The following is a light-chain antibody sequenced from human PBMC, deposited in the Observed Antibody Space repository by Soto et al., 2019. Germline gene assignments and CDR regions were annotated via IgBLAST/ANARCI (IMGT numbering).Light chain of an antibody. CDR1: QSISRW. V-gene: IGKV1-5*03. J-gene: IGKJ1*01. CDR3: QQYNTCPGT. Sequence: DIQMTQSPSTLSASVGDRVTITCRASQSISRWLAWYHQTPGKAPKLLIYKTSILEDRVPSRFSGSGSGREFTLTFSSLQPDDFATHYYQQYNTCPGTFGQGTKVESK. CDR2: KTS.